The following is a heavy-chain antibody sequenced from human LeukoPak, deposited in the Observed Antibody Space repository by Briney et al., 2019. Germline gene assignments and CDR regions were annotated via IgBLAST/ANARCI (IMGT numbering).Heavy chain of an antibody. CDR2: INPNSGGT. J-gene: IGHJ4*02. CDR3: ARDGAWGYYDTSGYDY. CDR1: GYTFTCHY. V-gene: IGHV1-2*02. Sequence: ASVKVSCKASGYTFTCHYMHWVRQAPGQGVEWRGWINPNSGGTNYAQKFQGRVTMTRDTSINTAYVELSKLRSDDTAVYYCARDGAWGYYDTSGYDYWGQGTLVTVSS. D-gene: IGHD3-22*01.